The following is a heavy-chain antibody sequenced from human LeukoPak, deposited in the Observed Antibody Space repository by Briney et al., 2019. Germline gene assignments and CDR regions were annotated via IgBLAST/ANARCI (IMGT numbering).Heavy chain of an antibody. CDR1: GFTFTSYG. V-gene: IGHV3-23*01. Sequence: PGGSLRLSCAASGFTFTSYGMSWVRQAPGKGLEWVSGISGSGGTTYYADSVKGRFTISRDNSKNTLYLQMNSLRAEDTAVYYCAKVGAATFAWYFDLWGRGTLVTVSS. J-gene: IGHJ2*01. CDR3: AKVGAATFAWYFDL. D-gene: IGHD2-15*01. CDR2: ISGSGGTT.